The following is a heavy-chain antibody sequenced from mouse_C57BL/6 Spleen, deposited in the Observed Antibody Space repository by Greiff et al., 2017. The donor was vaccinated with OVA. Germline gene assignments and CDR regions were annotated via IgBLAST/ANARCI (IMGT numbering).Heavy chain of an antibody. J-gene: IGHJ4*01. CDR2: IWSGGST. D-gene: IGHD2-4*01. V-gene: IGHV2-2*01. CDR3: ARNFDSNDYYAMDY. CDR1: GFSLTSYG. Sequence: QVHVKQSGPGLVQPSQSLSITCTVSGFSLTSYGVHWVRQSPGKGLEWLGVIWSGGSTDYNAAFISRLSISKDNSKSQVFFKMNSLQADDTAIYYCARNFDSNDYYAMDYWGQGTSVTVSS.